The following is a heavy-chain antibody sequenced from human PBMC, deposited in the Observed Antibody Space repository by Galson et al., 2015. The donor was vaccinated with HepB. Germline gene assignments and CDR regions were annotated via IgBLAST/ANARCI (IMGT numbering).Heavy chain of an antibody. V-gene: IGHV3-30*04. Sequence: LRLSCAASGFTFSNYAMHWVRQAPGKGLEWVALISYDGSNKYYADSVKGRFTISRDHSKNTLDLQMNSLRVEDTAVYYCARDRTSSSWYYYYYGMDVWGQGTTVTFSS. CDR3: ARDRTSSSWYYYYYGMDV. D-gene: IGHD6-13*01. J-gene: IGHJ6*02. CDR2: ISYDGSNK. CDR1: GFTFSNYA.